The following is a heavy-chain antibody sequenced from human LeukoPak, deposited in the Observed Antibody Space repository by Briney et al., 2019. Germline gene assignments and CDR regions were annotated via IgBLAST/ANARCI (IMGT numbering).Heavy chain of an antibody. CDR1: GFTFSSYA. Sequence: PAGGSLRLSCAASGFTFSSYAMNWVRQAPGKGLEWVGFIRSKTYGGTTEYAASVKGRFTISRDDSRSIAYLQMNSPKTEDTAVYYCSRSGAGLDYLDYWGQGTLVTVSS. CDR3: SRSGAGLDYLDY. CDR2: IRSKTYGGTT. D-gene: IGHD6-19*01. J-gene: IGHJ4*02. V-gene: IGHV3-49*04.